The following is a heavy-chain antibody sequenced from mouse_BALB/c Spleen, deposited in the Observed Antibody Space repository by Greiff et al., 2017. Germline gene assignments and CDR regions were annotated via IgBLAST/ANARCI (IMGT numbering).Heavy chain of an antibody. D-gene: IGHD2-4*01. J-gene: IGHJ4*01. CDR2: IYPYNGGT. CDR3: ARGAYYDYPYAMDY. V-gene: IGHV1S29*02. CDR1: GYTFTDYN. Sequence: EVKLVESGPELVKPGASVKISCKASGYTFTDYNMHWVKQSHGKSLEWIGYIYPYNGGTGYNQKFKSKATLTVDNSSSTAYMELRSLTSEDSAVYYCARGAYYDYPYAMDYWGQGTSVTVSS.